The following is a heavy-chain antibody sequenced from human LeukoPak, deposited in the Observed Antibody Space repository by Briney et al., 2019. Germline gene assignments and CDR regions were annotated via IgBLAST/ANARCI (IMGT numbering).Heavy chain of an antibody. Sequence: PGGSLRLSCAASGSTFSSYAMHWVRQAPGKGLEWVAVISYDGSNKYYADSVKGRFTISRDNSKNTLYLQMNSLRAEDTAVYYCAKDSSGWYDPFDAFDIWGQGTMVTVSS. CDR2: ISYDGSNK. CDR1: GSTFSSYA. CDR3: AKDSSGWYDPFDAFDI. J-gene: IGHJ3*02. D-gene: IGHD6-19*01. V-gene: IGHV3-30-3*01.